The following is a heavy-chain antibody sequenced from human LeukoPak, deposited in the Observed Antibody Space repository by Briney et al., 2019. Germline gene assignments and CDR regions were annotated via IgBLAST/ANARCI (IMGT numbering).Heavy chain of an antibody. Sequence: GGSLRLSCAASGFTFSSYGMHWVRQAPGKGPEWVAVISYDGSNKYYADSVKGRFTISRDNSKNTLYLQMNSLRAEDTAVYYCASFYGSGSPYYYYGMDVWGKGTTVTVSS. CDR3: ASFYGSGSPYYYYGMDV. V-gene: IGHV3-30*03. CDR2: ISYDGSNK. D-gene: IGHD3-10*01. J-gene: IGHJ6*04. CDR1: GFTFSSYG.